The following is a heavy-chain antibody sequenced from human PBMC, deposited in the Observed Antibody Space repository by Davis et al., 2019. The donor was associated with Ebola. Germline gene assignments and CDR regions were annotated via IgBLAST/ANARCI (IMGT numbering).Heavy chain of an antibody. CDR1: GGSISSSSYY. J-gene: IGHJ6*02. D-gene: IGHD1-20*01. V-gene: IGHV4-61*05. Sequence: MPSETLSLTCTVSGGSISSSSYYWGWIRQPPGKGLEWIGYIYYSGSTNYNPSLKSRVTISVDTSKNQFSLKLSSVTAADTAVYYCARYNWNDVFYYYYGMDVWGQGTTVTVSS. CDR2: IYYSGST. CDR3: ARYNWNDVFYYYYGMDV.